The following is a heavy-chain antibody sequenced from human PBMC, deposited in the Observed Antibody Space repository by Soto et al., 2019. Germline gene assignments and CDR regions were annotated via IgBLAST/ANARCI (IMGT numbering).Heavy chain of an antibody. CDR1: GGSISTSNW. J-gene: IGHJ4*02. D-gene: IGHD1-1*01. V-gene: IGHV4-4*02. CDR2: VYHSGST. Sequence: QVQLQESGPGLVKPSGTLSLTCAVSGGSISTSNWWSWVRQPPGKGLEWIGEVYHSGSTNYNPSFKSRVAMSVDKSKNTFSLKLNSVTAADTALYYCARPSTSGTRFDYWGQGSLVTVSS. CDR3: ARPSTSGTRFDY.